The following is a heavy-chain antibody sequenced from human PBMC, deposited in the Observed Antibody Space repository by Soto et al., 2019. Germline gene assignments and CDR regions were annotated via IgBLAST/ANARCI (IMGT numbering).Heavy chain of an antibody. D-gene: IGHD3-3*01. Sequence: GSLRLSCAASGFTFSTYCMTWVLQAPGKGLEWVANIKQDGSEKYYVDSVKGRFTISRDNAKSSLYLQMNSLRAEDTAVYHCARTWSGSGYYFDNWGQGTLVTVSS. CDR1: GFTFSTYC. V-gene: IGHV3-7*03. CDR2: IKQDGSEK. J-gene: IGHJ4*02. CDR3: ARTWSGSGYYFDN.